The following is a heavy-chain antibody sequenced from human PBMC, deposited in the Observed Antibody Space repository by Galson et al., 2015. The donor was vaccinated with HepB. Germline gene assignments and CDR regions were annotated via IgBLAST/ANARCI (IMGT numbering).Heavy chain of an antibody. CDR3: ARGDVVTPCHFDY. D-gene: IGHD4-23*01. V-gene: IGHV1-69*02. Sequence: SVKVSCKASGGTFSSYTISWVRQAPGQGLEWMGRIIPILGIANYAQKFQGRVTITADKSTSTAYMELSSLRSEDTAVYYCARGDVVTPCHFDYWGQGTLVTVSS. CDR1: GGTFSSYT. CDR2: IIPILGIA. J-gene: IGHJ4*02.